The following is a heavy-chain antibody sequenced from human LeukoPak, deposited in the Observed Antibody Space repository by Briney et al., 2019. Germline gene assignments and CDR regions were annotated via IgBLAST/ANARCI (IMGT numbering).Heavy chain of an antibody. CDR1: GGTFSNYA. CDR2: IIPIFGTA. J-gene: IGHJ3*02. D-gene: IGHD3-10*01. Sequence: SVKVSCKASGGTFSNYAITWVRQAPGQGLEWMGGIIPIFGTANYAQKFQGRVTITADKSTSTAYMELSSLRSEDTAVYYCARGMVRGVIGGGAFDIWGQGTMVTVSS. V-gene: IGHV1-69*06. CDR3: ARGMVRGVIGGGAFDI.